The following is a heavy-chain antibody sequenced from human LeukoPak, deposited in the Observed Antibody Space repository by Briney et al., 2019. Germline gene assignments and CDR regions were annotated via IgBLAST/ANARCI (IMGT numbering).Heavy chain of an antibody. D-gene: IGHD6-6*01. CDR3: ARGPNSNWSGLDF. CDR1: GFTFSNDW. CDR2: IKQDGSEK. J-gene: IGHJ4*02. Sequence: GGSLRLSCVASGFTFSNDWLSWVRQAPGKGLEWLANIKQDGSEKSYVDSVKGRFTISRDNAKNSLYLQMNSLRVEDTAVYYCARGPNSNWSGLDFWGQGTLLTVSS. V-gene: IGHV3-7*03.